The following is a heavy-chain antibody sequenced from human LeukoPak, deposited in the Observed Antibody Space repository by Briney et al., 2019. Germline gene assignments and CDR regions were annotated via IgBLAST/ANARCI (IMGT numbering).Heavy chain of an antibody. V-gene: IGHV1-18*01. D-gene: IGHD6-13*01. Sequence: ASVKVFCKASGYTFTSYGISWVRQAPGQGLEWMVWLSAYNGNTNYAQKFQGRVTMTTDTSTSTAYMELRSLRSDDTAVYYCARVDSSSWYSHGDEYFQHWGQGTQVTVSS. CDR2: LSAYNGNT. J-gene: IGHJ1*01. CDR3: ARVDSSSWYSHGDEYFQH. CDR1: GYTFTSYG.